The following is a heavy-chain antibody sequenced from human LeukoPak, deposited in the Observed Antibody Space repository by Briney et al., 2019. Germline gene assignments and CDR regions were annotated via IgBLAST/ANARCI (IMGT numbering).Heavy chain of an antibody. J-gene: IGHJ4*02. CDR1: GFSFSSYA. CDR2: ISDGGSRT. D-gene: IGHD7-27*01. Sequence: GGSLRLSCAASGFSFSSYAVSWVRQAPGPGLEWVSGISDGGSRTYYADSVKGRFTISRDDSKNTLYLQMNSLRAEDTAVYYCAKVQLGIGVDYWGQGTLVTVSS. V-gene: IGHV3-23*01. CDR3: AKVQLGIGVDY.